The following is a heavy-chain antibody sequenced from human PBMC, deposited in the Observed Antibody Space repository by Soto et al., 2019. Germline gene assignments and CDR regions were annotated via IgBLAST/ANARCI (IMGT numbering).Heavy chain of an antibody. V-gene: IGHV3-7*01. J-gene: IGHJ4*02. CDR1: GFTFSSYW. CDR2: IKQDGSEK. Sequence: EVQLVESGGGLVQPGGSLRLSCAASGFTFSSYWMSWVRQAPGKGLEWVANIKQDGSEKYYVDSVKGRFTISRDNARNSLYLQMNSLRAEDTAVYYCEGTGGSGADYWGQGTLVTVSS. D-gene: IGHD6-19*01. CDR3: EGTGGSGADY.